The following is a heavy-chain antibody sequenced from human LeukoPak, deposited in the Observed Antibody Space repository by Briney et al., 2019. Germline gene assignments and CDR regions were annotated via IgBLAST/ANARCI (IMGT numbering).Heavy chain of an antibody. Sequence: PSETLSLTCAVSGGSFSGYYWSWIRQPPGKGLEWIGEINHSGSTNYNPSLKSRVTISVDTSKNQFYLKLSSVTAADTAVYYCARRRSTSCLDYWGQGTLVTVSS. CDR2: INHSGST. V-gene: IGHV4-34*01. CDR3: ARRRSTSCLDY. J-gene: IGHJ4*02. D-gene: IGHD2-2*01. CDR1: GGSFSGYY.